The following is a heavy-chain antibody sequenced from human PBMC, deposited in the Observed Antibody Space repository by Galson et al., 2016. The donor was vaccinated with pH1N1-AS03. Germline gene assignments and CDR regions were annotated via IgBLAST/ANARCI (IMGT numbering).Heavy chain of an antibody. Sequence: SNDYAESVKSRITIDPDTSNNQFSLHLNSVTPGDTAIYFCARGKNSGFDYWGQGTPVTVSS. D-gene: IGHD3-10*01. J-gene: IGHJ4*02. CDR3: ARGKNSGFDY. CDR2: SN. V-gene: IGHV6-1*01.